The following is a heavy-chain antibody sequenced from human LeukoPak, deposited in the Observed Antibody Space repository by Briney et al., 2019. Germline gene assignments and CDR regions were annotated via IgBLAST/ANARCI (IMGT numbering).Heavy chain of an antibody. CDR3: ACREFYSPWPGP. J-gene: IGHJ5*02. D-gene: IGHD5-18*01. Sequence: GESLKISCKGSGYSFTSYWIGWVRQTPGKGLEWMGVIYPGDSRTRYNPSFEGQVTISADKSINTAYLQWSSLKASDTAMYYYACREFYSPWPGPWGQGTLVTVSS. CDR2: IYPGDSRT. CDR1: GYSFTSYW. V-gene: IGHV5-51*01.